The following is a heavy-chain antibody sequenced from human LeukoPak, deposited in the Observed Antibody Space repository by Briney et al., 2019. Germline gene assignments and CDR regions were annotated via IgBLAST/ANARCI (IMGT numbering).Heavy chain of an antibody. CDR1: GGSISSYY. V-gene: IGHV4-59*08. CDR3: ARHPSPNYDILTGYSDY. D-gene: IGHD3-9*01. J-gene: IGHJ4*02. CDR2: IYYSGST. Sequence: PSETLSLTCTVSGGSISSYYWSWIRQPPGKGLEWIGYIYYSGSTNYNPSLKSRVTISVDTSKNQFSLKLSSVTAADTAVYYCARHPSPNYDILTGYSDYWGQGTLVTVSS.